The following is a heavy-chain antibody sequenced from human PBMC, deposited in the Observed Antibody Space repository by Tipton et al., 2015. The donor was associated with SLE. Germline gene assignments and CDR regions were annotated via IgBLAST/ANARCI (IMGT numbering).Heavy chain of an antibody. D-gene: IGHD1-26*01. CDR2: VYYTGST. CDR1: GGSVTGFY. Sequence: TLSLTCTFSGGSVTGFYWSWIRQSPGKGLEWIGYVYYTGSTKYNPSLKSRVAMSVDTSKNQFFLRLSSVTAADTAIYYCARPTSRSGWGQGILVTVSS. J-gene: IGHJ4*02. V-gene: IGHV4-59*02. CDR3: ARPTSRSG.